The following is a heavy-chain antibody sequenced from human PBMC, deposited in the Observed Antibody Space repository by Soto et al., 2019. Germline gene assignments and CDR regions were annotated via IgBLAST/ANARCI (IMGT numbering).Heavy chain of an antibody. CDR2: INHSGST. J-gene: IGHJ3*02. Sequence: KTSETLSLTCAVYGGSFSGYYWSWIRQPPGKGLEWIGEINHSGSTNYNPSLKSRVTISVDTSKNQFSLKLSSVTAADTAVYYCARWPIAAAAIQGAFDIWGQGTMVTVSS. D-gene: IGHD6-13*01. CDR3: ARWPIAAAAIQGAFDI. CDR1: GGSFSGYY. V-gene: IGHV4-34*01.